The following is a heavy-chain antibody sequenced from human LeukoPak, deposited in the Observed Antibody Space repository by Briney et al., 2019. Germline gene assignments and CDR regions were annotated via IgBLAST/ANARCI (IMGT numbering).Heavy chain of an antibody. J-gene: IGHJ4*02. CDR1: GYTFTGYY. D-gene: IGHD6-13*01. V-gene: IGHV1-2*02. CDR2: INPNSGGT. CDR3: ARGVYSSSWPFDY. Sequence: ASVKVPCKASGYTFTGYYMHWVRQAPGQGLEWMGWINPNSGGTNYAQKFQGRVTMTRDTSISAAYMELSRLRSDDTAVYYCARGVYSSSWPFDYWGQGTLATVSS.